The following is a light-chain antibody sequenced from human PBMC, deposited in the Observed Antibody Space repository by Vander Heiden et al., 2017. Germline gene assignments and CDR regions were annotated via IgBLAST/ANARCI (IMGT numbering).Light chain of an antibody. CDR2: GAS. CDR3: QQYNNWPLYT. J-gene: IGKJ2*01. V-gene: IGKV3-15*01. CDR1: SN. Sequence: SNLAWYQQKPGQAPRLLIYGASTRATGIPARFSGSGSGTEFTLTISSRQSEDFAVYYCQQYNNWPLYTFGQWTKLXIK.